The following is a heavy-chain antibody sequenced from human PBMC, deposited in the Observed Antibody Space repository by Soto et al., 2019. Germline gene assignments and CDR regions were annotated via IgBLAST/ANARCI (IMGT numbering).Heavy chain of an antibody. CDR1: GFTFSSYA. D-gene: IGHD3-10*01. CDR2: ISYDGSNK. V-gene: IGHV3-30-3*01. CDR3: ARNYYGSGSYYNGLDY. Sequence: GGSLRLSCAASGFTFSSYAMHWVRQAPGKGLEWVAVISYDGSNKYYADSVKGRFTISRDNSKNTLYLQMNSLRAEDTAVYYCARNYYGSGSYYNGLDYWGQGTLVTVSS. J-gene: IGHJ4*02.